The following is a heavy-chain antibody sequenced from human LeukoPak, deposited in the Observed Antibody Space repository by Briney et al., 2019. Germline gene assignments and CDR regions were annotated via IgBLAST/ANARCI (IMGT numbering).Heavy chain of an antibody. CDR3: ARDSGRIHGYYYGMDV. V-gene: IGHV4-59*01. Sequence: SETLSLTCTVSGGSINTYHWSWIRQPPGKGLEWIGYIYYSGSTNYNPSLKSRVTISVDTSKNQFSLKLSSVTAADTAVYYCARDSGRIHGYYYGMDVWGQGTTVTVSS. J-gene: IGHJ6*02. D-gene: IGHD1-1*01. CDR1: GGSINTYH. CDR2: IYYSGST.